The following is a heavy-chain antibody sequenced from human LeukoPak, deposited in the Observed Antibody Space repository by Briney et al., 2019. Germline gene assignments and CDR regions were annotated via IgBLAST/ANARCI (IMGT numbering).Heavy chain of an antibody. D-gene: IGHD3-10*01. CDR1: GGSFSGYY. J-gene: IGHJ4*02. V-gene: IGHV4-34*01. CDR2: INHSGST. Sequence: PSETLSLTCAVYGGSFSGYYWSWIRQPPGKGLEWIGEINHSGSTNYNPSLKSRVTISVDTSKNQFSLKLSSVTAADTAVYYCAKGKPRGDYYGSGIYYYFDYWGQGTLVTVSS. CDR3: AKGKPRGDYYGSGIYYYFDY.